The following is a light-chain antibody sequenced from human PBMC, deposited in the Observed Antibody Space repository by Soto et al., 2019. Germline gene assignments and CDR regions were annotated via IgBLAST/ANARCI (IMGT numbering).Light chain of an antibody. CDR2: GAS. Sequence: EIVLTQSPGTLSLSPGERATLSCRASQSVSGSYLAWYQQKPGQAPRLLIYGASSRATGIPDRFSGSGSGTDFTLTISRLEPEDLALYYCQQYGSSPWTFGQGTKVEIK. CDR3: QQYGSSPWT. V-gene: IGKV3-20*01. CDR1: QSVSGSY. J-gene: IGKJ1*01.